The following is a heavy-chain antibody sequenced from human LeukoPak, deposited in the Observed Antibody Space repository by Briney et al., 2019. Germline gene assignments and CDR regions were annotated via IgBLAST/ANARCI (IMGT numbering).Heavy chain of an antibody. J-gene: IGHJ4*02. V-gene: IGHV3-23*01. CDR2: ISGSGGST. CDR3: ARSAFHYGSGTYLE. D-gene: IGHD3-10*01. Sequence: GGSLRLSCAASGFTFSSYAMSWVRQAPGKGLEWVSAISGSGGSTYYADSVKGRFTISRDNSKNTLYRQMNSLRAEDTAVYYCARSAFHYGSGTYLEWGQGTLVTVSS. CDR1: GFTFSSYA.